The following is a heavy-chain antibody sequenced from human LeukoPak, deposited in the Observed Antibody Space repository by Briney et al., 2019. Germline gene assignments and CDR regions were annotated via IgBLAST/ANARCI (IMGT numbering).Heavy chain of an antibody. J-gene: IGHJ4*02. CDR3: ARVEYYDILTGYYNGY. D-gene: IGHD3-9*01. V-gene: IGHV3-20*04. Sequence: GGSLRLSCAASGFTFDDYGMSWVRQAPGKGLEWVSGINWNGGSTGYADSVKGRFTISRDNAKNSLYLQMDSLRAEDTALYYCARVEYYDILTGYYNGYWGQGTLVTVSS. CDR1: GFTFDDYG. CDR2: INWNGGST.